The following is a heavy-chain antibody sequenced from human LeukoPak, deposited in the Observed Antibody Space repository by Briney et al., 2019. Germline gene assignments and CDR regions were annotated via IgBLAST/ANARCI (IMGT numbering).Heavy chain of an antibody. Sequence: GGSLRLSCVASGFTFTNYWMSWVRQAPGKGPEWVANIKQDGSEKDYVDSMKGRFTISRDNAKNSVYLQMNSLGAEDTAVYYCARIGYSSSCFDYWGQGTLVIVSS. V-gene: IGHV3-7*01. D-gene: IGHD6-13*01. J-gene: IGHJ4*02. CDR2: IKQDGSEK. CDR3: ARIGYSSSCFDY. CDR1: GFTFTNYW.